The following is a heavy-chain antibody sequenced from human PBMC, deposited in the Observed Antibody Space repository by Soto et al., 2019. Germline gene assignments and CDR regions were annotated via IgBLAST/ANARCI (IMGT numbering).Heavy chain of an antibody. CDR2: VHGGGST. J-gene: IGHJ4*02. V-gene: IGHV3-53*01. D-gene: IGHD3-16*01. CDR1: GFTVSNNH. CDR3: XXRLTTAASLDY. Sequence: VQLVESGGGLIQPGGSLRLSCAASGFTVSNNHMTWFRQAAGKGLELVSFVHGGGSTSYADSVKGRFTISRDNSKNTXXXXXXXXXXXXXXXXXXXXRLTTAASLDYWGRGTLVTVSS.